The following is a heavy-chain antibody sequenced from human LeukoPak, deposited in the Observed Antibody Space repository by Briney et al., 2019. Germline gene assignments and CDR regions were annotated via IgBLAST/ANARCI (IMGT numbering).Heavy chain of an antibody. J-gene: IGHJ4*02. CDR2: ISNSVGTT. D-gene: IGHD6-19*01. CDR3: ARALYGSGWCQDY. V-gene: IGHV3-23*01. Sequence: GGSLRLSCATSGFTFSNYAMSWVRQAPGKGLEWVSTISNSVGTTYYADPVKGRFTISRDNSRNTLYLQVNSLRAEDTALYYCARALYGSGWCQDYWGQGTLVTVSS. CDR1: GFTFSNYA.